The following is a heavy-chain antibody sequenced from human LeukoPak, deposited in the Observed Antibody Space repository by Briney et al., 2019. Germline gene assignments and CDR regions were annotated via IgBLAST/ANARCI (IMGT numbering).Heavy chain of an antibody. Sequence: PGGSLRLSCAASGLTFSSYGMSWVRQAPGKGLEWVSGISGGGGSTYYADSVKGRFTISRDNAKNSLYLQMNSLRAEDTAVYYCARVGRDIVVVPAATSNYYYYYYMDVWGKGTTVTVSS. V-gene: IGHV3-23*01. CDR2: ISGGGGST. CDR3: ARVGRDIVVVPAATSNYYYYYYMDV. D-gene: IGHD2-2*01. CDR1: GLTFSSYG. J-gene: IGHJ6*03.